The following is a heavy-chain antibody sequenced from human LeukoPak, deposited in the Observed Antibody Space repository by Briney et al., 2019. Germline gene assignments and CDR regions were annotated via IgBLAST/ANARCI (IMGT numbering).Heavy chain of an antibody. D-gene: IGHD3-3*01. J-gene: IGHJ6*02. CDR2: IWYDGSNK. V-gene: IGHV3-33*01. CDR1: GFTFSSYG. Sequence: GGSLRLSCAASGFTFSSYGMHWVRQAPGKGLEWVAVIWYDGSNKYYADSVKGRFTISRDNSKNTLYLQMNSLRAEDTAVYYCAREGRSNYDFWSGYGSYYYYYYGMDVWGQGTTVTVSS. CDR3: AREGRSNYDFWSGYGSYYYYYYGMDV.